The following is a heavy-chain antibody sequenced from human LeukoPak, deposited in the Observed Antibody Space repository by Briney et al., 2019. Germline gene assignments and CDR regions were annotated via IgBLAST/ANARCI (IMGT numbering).Heavy chain of an antibody. J-gene: IGHJ3*02. CDR2: IIPIFGTA. CDR3: ARDAHYYDSSGNI. D-gene: IGHD3-22*01. Sequence: ASVKVSCKASGGTFSSYAISWVRQARGQGLEWMGGIIPIFGTASYAQKFQGRVTITAHESTSTEYMDLSSLRSEDTAVYYCARDAHYYDSSGNIWGQGTMVTVSS. V-gene: IGHV1-69*13. CDR1: GGTFSSYA.